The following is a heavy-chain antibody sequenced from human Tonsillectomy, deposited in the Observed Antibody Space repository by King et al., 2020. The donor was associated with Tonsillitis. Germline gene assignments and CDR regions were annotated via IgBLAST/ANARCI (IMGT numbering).Heavy chain of an antibody. CDR1: GYTFTSSY. D-gene: IGHD3-22*01. V-gene: IGHV1-46*03. CDR2: INPSDGST. Sequence: QLVQSGAEVKKPGASVKVSCKASGYTFTSSYMHWVRQAPGQGLEWMGIINPSDGSTTYAQKIQGRVTMTRDTSTSTVYMELSSLRSEDTAVYYCAGYLDSSGYYAFDPWGQGTLLTVSS. J-gene: IGHJ5*02. CDR3: AGYLDSSGYYAFDP.